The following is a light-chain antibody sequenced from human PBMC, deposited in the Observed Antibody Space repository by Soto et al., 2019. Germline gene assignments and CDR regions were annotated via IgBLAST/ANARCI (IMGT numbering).Light chain of an antibody. Sequence: PGETATLSCRASQSVGSYLVWYQQKPGRAPRLLIYDTSLRATAIPARFSGSGSGTDFTLTISSLEPEDFAVYYCQQRSNWPLTFGGGTKVEIK. CDR3: QQRSNWPLT. CDR1: QSVGSY. CDR2: DTS. J-gene: IGKJ4*01. V-gene: IGKV3-11*01.